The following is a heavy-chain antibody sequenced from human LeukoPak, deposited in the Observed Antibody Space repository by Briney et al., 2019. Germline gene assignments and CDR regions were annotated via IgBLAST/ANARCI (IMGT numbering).Heavy chain of an antibody. Sequence: SETLSLTCAVYGGSFSDYYWSWIRQTPGKGLEWIGEINQSGSTHYKPSLKSRVTISVDTSKNQFSLKLSSVTAADTAVYYCARAPGTRVAYWGQGTLVTVSS. D-gene: IGHD1-26*01. CDR1: GGSFSDYY. CDR2: INQSGST. CDR3: ARAPGTRVAY. J-gene: IGHJ4*02. V-gene: IGHV4-34*01.